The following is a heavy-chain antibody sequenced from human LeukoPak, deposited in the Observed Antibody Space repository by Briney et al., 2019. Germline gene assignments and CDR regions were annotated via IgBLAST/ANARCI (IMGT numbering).Heavy chain of an antibody. Sequence: PGGSRRLSCAASGFTVSSNSMSWVRQVPGKGLEWVSLIYSAGSTYYADSVKGRFTISRDNSKNTLYLQMNSLRAEDTAVYYCARGQRWLDYWGQGTLVTVSS. D-gene: IGHD4-23*01. CDR2: IYSAGST. CDR3: ARGQRWLDY. J-gene: IGHJ4*02. V-gene: IGHV3-53*01. CDR1: GFTVSSNS.